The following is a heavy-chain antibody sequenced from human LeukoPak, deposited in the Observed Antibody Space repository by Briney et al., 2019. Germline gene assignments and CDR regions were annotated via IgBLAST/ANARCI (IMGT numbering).Heavy chain of an antibody. V-gene: IGHV3-66*01. CDR3: ARDKVGEYYYYGMDV. CDR2: IYSGGST. CDR1: EFTVRSNY. Sequence: PGGSLRLSCAASEFTVRSNYMSWVRQAPGKGLEWVSGIYSGGSTYYADSVKGRFTISRDNSRNTLYLQMNSLRAEDTAVYYCARDKVGEYYYYGMDVWGQGTTVTVSS. D-gene: IGHD3-10*01. J-gene: IGHJ6*02.